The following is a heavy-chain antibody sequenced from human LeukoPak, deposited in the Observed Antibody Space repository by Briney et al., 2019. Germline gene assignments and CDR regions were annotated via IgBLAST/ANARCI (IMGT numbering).Heavy chain of an antibody. CDR1: GGSMSSGDYY. V-gene: IGHV4-30-4*08. D-gene: IGHD2-2*01. CDR2: IYYSGST. J-gene: IGHJ4*02. CDR3: ARAVGYCSSTSCLYYFDY. Sequence: SETLSLTCTVSGGSMSSGDYYWSWIRQPPGKGLEWIGYIYYSGSTYYNPSLKSRVTISVDTSKNQFSLKLSSVTAADTAVYYCARAVGYCSSTSCLYYFDYWGQGTLVTVSS.